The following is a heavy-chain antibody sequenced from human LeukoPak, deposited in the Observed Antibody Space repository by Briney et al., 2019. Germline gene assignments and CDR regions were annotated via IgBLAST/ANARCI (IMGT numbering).Heavy chain of an antibody. CDR1: GGTFSSYA. Sequence: SVEVSCKASGGTFSSYAISWVRQAPGQGLEWMGGIIPIFGTANYAQKFQGRVTITADESTSTAYMELSSLRSEDTAVYYCARGKYGYCGGDCSIGYFDYWGQGTLVTVSS. CDR2: IIPIFGTA. D-gene: IGHD2-21*02. V-gene: IGHV1-69*13. CDR3: ARGKYGYCGGDCSIGYFDY. J-gene: IGHJ4*02.